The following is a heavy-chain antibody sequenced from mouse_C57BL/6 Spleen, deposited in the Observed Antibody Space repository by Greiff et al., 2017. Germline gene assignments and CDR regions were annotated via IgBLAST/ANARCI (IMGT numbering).Heavy chain of an antibody. Sequence: QVHVKQSGAELVKPGASVKVSCKASGYTFTSYWMHWVKQRPGQGLEWIGRIRPSDSDTNYNQKFKGKATLTVDKSSSTAYMQLSSLTSEDSAVYYCAIGGSSYVDWYFDVWGTGTTVTVSS. CDR1: GYTFTSYW. CDR2: IRPSDSDT. V-gene: IGHV1-74*01. CDR3: AIGGSSYVDWYFDV. J-gene: IGHJ1*03. D-gene: IGHD1-1*01.